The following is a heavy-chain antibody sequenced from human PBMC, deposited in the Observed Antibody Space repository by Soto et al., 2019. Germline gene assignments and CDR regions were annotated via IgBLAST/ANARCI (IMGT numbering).Heavy chain of an antibody. Sequence: QLQLQESGPGLVKPSETLSLTCTVSGGSITGAYYYWGWIRQSPGKGLEYIGSIHYSGRTYYNPSLQGRVTVSVDTSKNQFSLRLVSVTAADTAVYYCARHGSGPYYPIDYWGQGTLVTVSS. CDR2: IHYSGRT. CDR1: GGSITGAYYY. J-gene: IGHJ4*02. D-gene: IGHD3-10*01. CDR3: ARHGSGPYYPIDY. V-gene: IGHV4-39*01.